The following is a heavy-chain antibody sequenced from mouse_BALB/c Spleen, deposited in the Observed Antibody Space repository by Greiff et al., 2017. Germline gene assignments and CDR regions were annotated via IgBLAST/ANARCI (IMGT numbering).Heavy chain of an antibody. V-gene: IGHV1S22*01. CDR2: IYPGSGST. J-gene: IGHJ4*01. CDR1: GYTFTSYW. Sequence: LQQPGSELVRPGASVKLSCKASGYTFTSYWMHWVKQRPGQGLEWIGNIYPGSGSTNYDEKFKSKATLTVDKSSSTAYMQLSSLTSEDSAVYYCARLGTDYAMDYWGQGTSVTVSS. D-gene: IGHD3-3*01. CDR3: ARLGTDYAMDY.